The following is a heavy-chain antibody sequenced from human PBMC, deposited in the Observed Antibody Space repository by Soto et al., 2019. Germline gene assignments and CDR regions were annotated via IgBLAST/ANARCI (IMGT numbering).Heavy chain of an antibody. CDR3: ARRSSGSWYFYYYYGMDV. CDR1: GYSFTSYW. CDR2: IDPSDSYT. V-gene: IGHV5-10-1*01. D-gene: IGHD6-13*01. J-gene: IGHJ6*02. Sequence: PGESLKISCKGSGYSFTSYWISWVRQMPGKGLEWMGRIDPSDSYTNYSPSFQGHVTISADKSISTAYLQWSSLKASATAMYYCARRSSGSWYFYYYYGMDVWGQGTTVTVSS.